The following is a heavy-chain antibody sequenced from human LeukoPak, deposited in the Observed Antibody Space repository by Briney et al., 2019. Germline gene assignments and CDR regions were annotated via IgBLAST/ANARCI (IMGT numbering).Heavy chain of an antibody. J-gene: IGHJ1*01. CDR3: AKDRSRSRAEYFQH. CDR2: ISGSGGST. V-gene: IGHV3-23*01. Sequence: GGSLRLSCAASGFPFSSYSMNWVRQAPGKGLEWVSAISGSGGSTYYADSVKGRFTISRDNSKNTLYLQMNSLRAEDTAVYYCAKDRSRSRAEYFQHWGQGTLVTVSS. CDR1: GFPFSSYS.